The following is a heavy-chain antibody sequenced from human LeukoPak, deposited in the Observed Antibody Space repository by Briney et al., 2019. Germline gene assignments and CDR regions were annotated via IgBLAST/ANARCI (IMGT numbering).Heavy chain of an antibody. CDR2: INHSGST. J-gene: IGHJ4*02. Sequence: SETLSLTCTVSGGSISSYYWSWIRQPPGKGLEWIGEINHSGSTNYNPSLKSRVIISIDTSKSQFSLKLSSVTAADTAVYYCARDSRDYSNPTYFDYWGQGTLVTVSS. CDR1: GGSISSYY. V-gene: IGHV4-34*01. D-gene: IGHD4-11*01. CDR3: ARDSRDYSNPTYFDY.